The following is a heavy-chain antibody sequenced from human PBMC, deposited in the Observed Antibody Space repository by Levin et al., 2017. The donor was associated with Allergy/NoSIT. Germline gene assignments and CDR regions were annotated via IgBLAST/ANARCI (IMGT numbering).Heavy chain of an antibody. D-gene: IGHD3-22*01. V-gene: IGHV3-30-3*01. Sequence: LSLTCAASGFTFSSYAMHWVRQAPGKGLEWVAVISYDGSNKYYADSVKGRFTISRDNSKNTLYLQMNSLRAEDTAVYYCARGDYYDSSGYGYFDYWGQGTLVTVSS. J-gene: IGHJ4*02. CDR3: ARGDYYDSSGYGYFDY. CDR1: GFTFSSYA. CDR2: ISYDGSNK.